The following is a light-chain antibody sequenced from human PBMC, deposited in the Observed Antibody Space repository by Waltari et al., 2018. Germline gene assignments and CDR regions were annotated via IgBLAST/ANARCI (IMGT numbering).Light chain of an antibody. J-gene: IGLJ2*01. CDR3: GACDSSLSAAVV. CDR2: DKN. CDR1: SSNIGIIY. Sequence: SMLTQPPSVSAAPGQKVTISCSGSSSNIGIIYVNWYQQLPGTAPSLLIYDKNKRPSGMPDRFSGAKSGTSATLGITGLQTGDEADYYCGACDSSLSAAVVFGGGTKLTVL. V-gene: IGLV1-51*01.